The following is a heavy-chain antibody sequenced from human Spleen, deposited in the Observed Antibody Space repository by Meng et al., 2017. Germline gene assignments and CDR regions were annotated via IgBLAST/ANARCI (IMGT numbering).Heavy chain of an antibody. Sequence: QPQQWGAGLLKPSETLSLTCVVSGGSFSDYYWSWIRQPPGKGLEWIGEINHSGSTNYNPSLESRATISVDTSQNNLSLKLSSVTAADSAVYYCARGPTTMAHDFDYWGQGTLVTVSS. CDR3: ARGPTTMAHDFDY. CDR1: GGSFSDYY. V-gene: IGHV4-34*01. CDR2: INHSGST. J-gene: IGHJ4*02. D-gene: IGHD4-11*01.